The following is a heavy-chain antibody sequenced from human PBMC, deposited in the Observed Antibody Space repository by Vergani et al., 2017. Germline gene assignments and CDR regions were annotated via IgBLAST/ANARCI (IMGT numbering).Heavy chain of an antibody. CDR3: ARGARRCTSTSCYRVWYFDL. CDR2: IYHSGST. J-gene: IGHJ2*01. CDR1: GGSISGTNW. D-gene: IGHD2-2*02. Sequence: QVQLQESGPGLVKPPGTLSLTCAVSGGSISGTNWWSWVRQSPGKGLEWIGEIYHSGSTNYNPSLKSRVTISVDKSKNQFSLKLSSVTAADTAVYYCARGARRCTSTSCYRVWYFDLWGRGVLVTVSS. V-gene: IGHV4-4*03.